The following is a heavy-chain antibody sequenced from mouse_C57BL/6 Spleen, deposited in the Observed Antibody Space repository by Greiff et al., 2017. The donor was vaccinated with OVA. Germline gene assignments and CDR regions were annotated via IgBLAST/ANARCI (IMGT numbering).Heavy chain of an antibody. Sequence: QVQLQQSGPELVKPGASVKISCKASGYAFSSSWMNWVKQRPGKGLEWIGRIYPGDGDTNYNGKFKGKATLTADKSSSTAYMQLSSLTSEDSAVYFCAPFITTVGARGDYWGQGTSVTVSS. D-gene: IGHD1-1*01. V-gene: IGHV1-82*01. CDR3: APFITTVGARGDY. J-gene: IGHJ4*01. CDR1: GYAFSSSW. CDR2: IYPGDGDT.